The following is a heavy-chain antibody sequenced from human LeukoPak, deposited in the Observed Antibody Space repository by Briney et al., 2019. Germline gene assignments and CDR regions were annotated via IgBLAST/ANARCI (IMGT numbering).Heavy chain of an antibody. CDR3: ARRGSIAARSYYYYYMDV. V-gene: IGHV4-4*09. D-gene: IGHD6-6*01. Sequence: PSETLSLTCTVSGGSISRYYWSWLRQPPGTGLEWIGDIYTSVSSNYNPSLKSRVTISLDTSKNQFSLKLSSVTAADTAVYYCARRGSIAARSYYYYYMDVWGKGTTVTVSS. CDR2: IYTSVSS. J-gene: IGHJ6*03. CDR1: GGSISRYY.